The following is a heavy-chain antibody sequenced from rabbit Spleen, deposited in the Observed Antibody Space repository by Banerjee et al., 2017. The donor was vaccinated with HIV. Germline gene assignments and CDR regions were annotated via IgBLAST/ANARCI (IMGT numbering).Heavy chain of an antibody. CDR2: IDPVFGSA. CDR1: GFSFSSSYW. CDR3: ARDDGAYDYIDGYFRL. D-gene: IGHD6-1*01. V-gene: IGHV1S40*01. J-gene: IGHJ4*01. Sequence: QSLEESGGDLVKPGASLTLTCTASGFSFSSSYWICWVRQAPGKGLEWIGYIDPVFGSAYYASWVNGRFSISRENTQNTVSLQLNSLTAADTATYFCARDDGAYDYIDGYFRLWGQGTLVTVS.